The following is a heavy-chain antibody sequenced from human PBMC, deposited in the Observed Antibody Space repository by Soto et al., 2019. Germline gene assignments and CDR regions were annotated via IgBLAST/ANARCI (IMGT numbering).Heavy chain of an antibody. CDR2: ISAGGTT. Sequence: EVQLLESGGGLVQPGESLRLSCAASGFTFAGNAMTWVRQAPGKGLHWVSGISAGGTTYYADSAKGRFTIARDNSKNTLYLQMNSLRADDTAVYYCAKDPLTRGWFAPWGQGTLVTVSS. CDR3: AKDPLTRGWFAP. CDR1: GFTFAGNA. V-gene: IGHV3-23*01. J-gene: IGHJ5*02.